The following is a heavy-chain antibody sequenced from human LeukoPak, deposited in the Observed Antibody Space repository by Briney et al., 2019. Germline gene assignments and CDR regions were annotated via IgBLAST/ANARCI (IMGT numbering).Heavy chain of an antibody. CDR1: GFTFSRYA. D-gene: IGHD3-16*02. V-gene: IGHV3-23*01. Sequence: GGSLRLSCAASGFTFSRYALSWVRQAPGKGLEWVSGISGSGSSTLYADSVKGRFTISRDNSKNTLYLQMNSLRADDTALYYCAQANGDYIWGSYPFDYWGQGTLVTVSS. J-gene: IGHJ4*02. CDR3: AQANGDYIWGSYPFDY. CDR2: ISGSGSST.